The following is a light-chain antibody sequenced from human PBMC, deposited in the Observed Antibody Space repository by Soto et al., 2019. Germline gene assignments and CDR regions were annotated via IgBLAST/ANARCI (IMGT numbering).Light chain of an antibody. V-gene: IGLV1-40*01. J-gene: IGLJ1*01. CDR3: QSFDSRLGDYV. CDR1: SSNIGAGYD. CDR2: RND. Sequence: QSVLTQPPSVSGAPGQRVTISCTGSSSNIGAGYDVHWYQQLPGTATKLLIYRNDNRPSGVPDRFSGSKAGTSASLAITGLQAEDEADYYCQSFDSRLGDYVFGPGTKLTVL.